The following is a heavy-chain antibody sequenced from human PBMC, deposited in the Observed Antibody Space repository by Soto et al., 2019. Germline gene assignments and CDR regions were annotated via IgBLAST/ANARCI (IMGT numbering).Heavy chain of an antibody. CDR2: INYSGTT. Sequence: QVQLQESGPGLVKASETLSLTCPVSGGSVTTYWGWIRQPPGKGLEWIGYINYSGTTKYNSSLKSRVTISVDTSKTQVSLNLRSVTAADMAVYYCASSFCSDGISCNWFDPWGPGILVIVSS. D-gene: IGHD2-15*01. J-gene: IGHJ5*02. CDR3: ASSFCSDGISCNWFDP. V-gene: IGHV4-59*02. CDR1: GGSVTTY.